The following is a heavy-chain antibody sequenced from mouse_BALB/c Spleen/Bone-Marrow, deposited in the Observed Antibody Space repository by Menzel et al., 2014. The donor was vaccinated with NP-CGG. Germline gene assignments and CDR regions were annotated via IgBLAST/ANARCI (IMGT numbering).Heavy chain of an antibody. Sequence: VKVVESGAELVRPGSSVKISCKSSGYVFXTYWINWVKQRPGQGLEWIGQIYPGDGDTDFNGKFKDKATLTADESSNTAYMQLSSLTSEDSVVYFCARGGISVDYWGQGTTLTVSS. CDR2: IYPGDGDT. CDR1: GYVFXTYW. CDR3: ARGGISVDY. J-gene: IGHJ2*01. V-gene: IGHV1-80*01.